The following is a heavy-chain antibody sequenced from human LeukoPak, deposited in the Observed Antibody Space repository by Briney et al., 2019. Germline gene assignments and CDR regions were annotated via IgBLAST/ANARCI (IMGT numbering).Heavy chain of an antibody. J-gene: IGHJ4*02. CDR2: IYYSGST. V-gene: IGHV4-39*01. CDR3: ASPILTGAAYYFDY. D-gene: IGHD7-27*01. Sequence: SETLPLTCTVSGGSISSSSYYWGWIRQPPGKGLEWIGSIYYSGSTYYNPSLKSRVTISVDTSKNQFSLKLSSVTAADTAVYYCASPILTGAAYYFDYWGQGTLVTVSS. CDR1: GGSISSSSYY.